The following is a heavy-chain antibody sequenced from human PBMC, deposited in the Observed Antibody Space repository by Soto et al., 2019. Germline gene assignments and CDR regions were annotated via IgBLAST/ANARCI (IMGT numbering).Heavy chain of an antibody. J-gene: IGHJ4*02. Sequence: QVQLVQSGAEVKKPGASVKVSCKASGYTFTSYAIGWVRQAPGQGLEWMGWINAYNGNTKYAQKLQGRVTMTTDTSTSTAYMALGGRRSDDTAVYYCAREGPREDYWGQGTLVTVSS. D-gene: IGHD1-26*01. CDR1: GYTFTSYA. CDR3: AREGPREDY. CDR2: INAYNGNT. V-gene: IGHV1-18*01.